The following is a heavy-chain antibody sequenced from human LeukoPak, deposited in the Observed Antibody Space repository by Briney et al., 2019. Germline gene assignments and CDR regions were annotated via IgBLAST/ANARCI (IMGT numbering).Heavy chain of an antibody. V-gene: IGHV1-8*01. CDR3: ARGLYGSGSHDY. CDR2: MNPNSGNT. J-gene: IGHJ4*02. D-gene: IGHD3-10*01. Sequence: ASVKVSCKASGYTFTSYDINWVRQATGQGLEWMGWMNPNSGNTGYAQKFQGRVTMTRNTYISTAHMELSSLRSEDTAVYYCARGLYGSGSHDYWGQGTLVTVSS. CDR1: GYTFTSYD.